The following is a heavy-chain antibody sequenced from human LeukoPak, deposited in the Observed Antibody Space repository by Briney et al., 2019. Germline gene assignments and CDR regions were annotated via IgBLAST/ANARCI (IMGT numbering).Heavy chain of an antibody. D-gene: IGHD2-15*01. J-gene: IGHJ6*02. CDR2: IWYDGSNK. Sequence: GRSLRLSCAASGFTFSSYGMHWVRQAPGKGLEWVAVIWYDGSNKYYADSVKGRFTISRDNSKNTLYLQMNSLRAEDTAVYYCARDDCSGGSCRVVYYYYGMDVWGQGTTVTVSS. CDR3: ARDDCSGGSCRVVYYYYGMDV. CDR1: GFTFSSYG. V-gene: IGHV3-33*01.